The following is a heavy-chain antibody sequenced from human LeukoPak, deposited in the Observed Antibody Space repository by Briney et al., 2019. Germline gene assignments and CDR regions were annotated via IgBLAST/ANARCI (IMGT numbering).Heavy chain of an antibody. D-gene: IGHD3-3*01. CDR3: ASRGPRPEVYWSGYSYFDY. V-gene: IGHV1-69*13. Sequence: GASVKVSCKASGGTFSSYAISWVRQAPGQGLEWMGGIIPIFGTANYAQKFQGRVTITADESTSTAYMELSSLRSEDTAVYYCASRGPRPEVYWSGYSYFDYWGQGTLVTVSS. J-gene: IGHJ4*02. CDR2: IIPIFGTA. CDR1: GGTFSSYA.